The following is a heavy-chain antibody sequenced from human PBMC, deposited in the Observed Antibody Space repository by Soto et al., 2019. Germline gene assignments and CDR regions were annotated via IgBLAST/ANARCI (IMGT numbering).Heavy chain of an antibody. V-gene: IGHV3-33*01. CDR2: IWYDGSNK. Sequence: GGSLRLSCAASGFTFSSYGMHWVRQAPGKGLEWVAVIWYDGSNKYYADSVKGRFTISRDNSKNTLYLQMNSLRAEDTAVYYWARAVVVAATDTGNFDYWGQGTLVTDSS. J-gene: IGHJ4*02. CDR3: ARAVVVAATDTGNFDY. D-gene: IGHD2-15*01. CDR1: GFTFSSYG.